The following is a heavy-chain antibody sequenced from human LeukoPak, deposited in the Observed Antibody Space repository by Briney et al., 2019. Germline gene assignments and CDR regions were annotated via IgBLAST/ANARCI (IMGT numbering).Heavy chain of an antibody. CDR1: GGSFSGYY. V-gene: IGHV4-34*01. D-gene: IGHD3-22*01. Sequence: SETLSLTCAVYGGSFSGYYWGWIRQPPGKGLEWIGSIYYSGSTYYNPSLKSRVTISVDTSKNQFSLKLSSVTAADTAVYYCARATRGPTYYYDSSGYYYFDYWGQGTLVTVSS. CDR2: IYYSGST. J-gene: IGHJ4*02. CDR3: ARATRGPTYYYDSSGYYYFDY.